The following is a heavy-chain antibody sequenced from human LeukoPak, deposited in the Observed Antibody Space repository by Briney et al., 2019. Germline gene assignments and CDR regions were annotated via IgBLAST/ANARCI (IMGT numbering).Heavy chain of an antibody. CDR1: GFTVSSNY. V-gene: IGHV3-53*05. Sequence: GGSLRLSCAASGFTVSSNYMSWVRQAPGKGLEWVSVIYSGGSTYYADSVKGRFTISRDNSKNTLYLQMNSLRAEDTAVYYCARDGSYYDFSAFDYWGQGTLVTVSS. CDR3: ARDGSYYDFSAFDY. J-gene: IGHJ4*02. D-gene: IGHD3-3*01. CDR2: IYSGGST.